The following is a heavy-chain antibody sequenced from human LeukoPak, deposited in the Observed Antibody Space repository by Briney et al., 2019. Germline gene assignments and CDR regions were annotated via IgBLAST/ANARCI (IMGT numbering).Heavy chain of an antibody. CDR3: ALWSYYYYGLDV. CDR2: SRNKAKSHTT. D-gene: IGHD5-18*01. Sequence: GGSLRLSCAASGFTFSGRDMDWVRQAPGKGLEWVGRSRNKAKSHTTEYAASVKGRFTISRDNSNNSVWLQMNSLKTEDTAVYYCALWSYYYYGLDVWGRGTTVTVSS. CDR1: GFTFSGRD. J-gene: IGHJ6*02. V-gene: IGHV3-72*01.